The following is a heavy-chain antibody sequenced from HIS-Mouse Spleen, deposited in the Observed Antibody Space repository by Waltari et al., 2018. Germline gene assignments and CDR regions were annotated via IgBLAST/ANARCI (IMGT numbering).Heavy chain of an antibody. V-gene: IGHV4-39*07. CDR1: GGSISSSTYY. Sequence: QLQLQESGPGLVKPSAHLSLTCTVSGGSISSSTYYCGWIRQPPGKGLEWSGSIYYSGSTYYNPSLKSRVTISVDTSKNQFSLKLSSVTAADTAVYYCAREIPYSSSWYDWYFDLWGRGTLVTVSS. J-gene: IGHJ2*01. CDR2: IYYSGST. CDR3: AREIPYSSSWYDWYFDL. D-gene: IGHD6-13*01.